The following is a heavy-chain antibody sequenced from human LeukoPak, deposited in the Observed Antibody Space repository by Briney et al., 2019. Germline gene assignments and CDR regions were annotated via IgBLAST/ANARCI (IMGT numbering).Heavy chain of an antibody. V-gene: IGHV1-2*02. D-gene: IGHD5-12*01. CDR1: GYTFTDYC. CDR2: IKPNSGDT. J-gene: IGHJ4*02. Sequence: ASVKVSCKASGYTFTDYCVHWVRQAPGQGLERMGWIKPNSGDTHYAQKFQGRVTLTRDTSISTANIELSRLSSDDTAVYYCAREILGVRNSGYEADFDYWGQGSLVTVSS. CDR3: AREILGVRNSGYEADFDY.